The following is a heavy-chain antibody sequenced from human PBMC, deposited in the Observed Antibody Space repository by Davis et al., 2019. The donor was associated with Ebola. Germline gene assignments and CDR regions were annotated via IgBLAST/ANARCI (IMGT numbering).Heavy chain of an antibody. CDR2: IYSGGST. CDR1: GFTVSSNY. CDR3: AREGGGVHGYGMDV. V-gene: IGHV3-53*01. J-gene: IGHJ6*02. Sequence: GESLKISCAASGFTVSSNYMGWVRQAPGKGLEWVSVIYSGGSTYYADSVKGRFTISRDNSKNTLYLQMNSLRAEDTAMYYCAREGGGVHGYGMDVWGQGTTVTVSS. D-gene: IGHD3-16*01.